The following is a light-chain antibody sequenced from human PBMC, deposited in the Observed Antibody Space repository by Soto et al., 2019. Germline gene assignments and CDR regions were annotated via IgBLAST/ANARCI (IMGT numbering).Light chain of an antibody. CDR2: DAS. J-gene: IGKJ5*01. V-gene: IGKV1-5*01. CDR1: QSISTW. Sequence: DIQMTQSPSALSASVGDRVTITCRASQSISTWLAWYQQKPGKAPKVQIYDASSLESGVPSRFSGSGSGTEFTLTIRSLQPDDFATYYCKQYDSGSITFGQGTRLEIK. CDR3: KQYDSGSIT.